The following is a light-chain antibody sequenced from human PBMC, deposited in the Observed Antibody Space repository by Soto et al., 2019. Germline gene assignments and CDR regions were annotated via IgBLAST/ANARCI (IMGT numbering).Light chain of an antibody. J-gene: IGKJ3*01. CDR2: GAS. CDR1: QGISSY. Sequence: DIQLTQSPSFLSASVGDRVTITCRASQGISSYLAWYQQKSGKAPKLLIYGASTLQSGVPSRFSGSGSGIEFTLTISSLQPEDFATYYCQQLNSYLTFGPGTKVDIK. CDR3: QQLNSYLT. V-gene: IGKV1-9*01.